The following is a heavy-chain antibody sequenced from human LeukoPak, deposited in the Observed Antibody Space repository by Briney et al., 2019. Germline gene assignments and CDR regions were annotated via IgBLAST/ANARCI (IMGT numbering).Heavy chain of an antibody. CDR2: IYYSGST. J-gene: IGHJ3*02. CDR3: ARSGSYGVDAFDI. Sequence: SETLSLTCTVSGGSISSYYWSWIRQPPGKGLEWIGYIYYSGSTNYNPSLKSRVTISVDTSKNQFSLKLSSVTAADTAVYYCARSGSYGVDAFDIWGQGTMVTVSS. D-gene: IGHD5-18*01. V-gene: IGHV4-59*08. CDR1: GGSISSYY.